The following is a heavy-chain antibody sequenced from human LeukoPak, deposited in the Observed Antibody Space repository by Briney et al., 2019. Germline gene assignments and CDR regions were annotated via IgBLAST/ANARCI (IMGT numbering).Heavy chain of an antibody. J-gene: IGHJ4*02. CDR1: GFTFSSYG. D-gene: IGHD5-18*01. CDR2: ISGSGGST. CDR3: ARGGEYSYGYY. V-gene: IGHV3-23*01. Sequence: PGGSLRLSCAASGFTFSSYGMSWVRQAPGKGLEWVSAISGSGGSTYYADSVKGRFTISRDNSKNTLYLQMNSLRAEDTAVYYCARGGEYSYGYYWGQGTLVTVSS.